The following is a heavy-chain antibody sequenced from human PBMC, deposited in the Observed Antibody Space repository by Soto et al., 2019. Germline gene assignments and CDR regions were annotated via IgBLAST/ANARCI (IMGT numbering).Heavy chain of an antibody. D-gene: IGHD1-26*01. CDR3: AIIPIYSGRYFGYFDF. Sequence: TLSLTCTVSGGSVSSGTYYWSWIRQPPGKGLEWIGYIYYSGNTKYNPSLESRVAISVDTSKNQFSLKLRSVTAADTAVYYCAIIPIYSGRYFGYFDFWGQGTLVTVSS. J-gene: IGHJ4*02. V-gene: IGHV4-61*01. CDR1: GGSVSSGTYY. CDR2: IYYSGNT.